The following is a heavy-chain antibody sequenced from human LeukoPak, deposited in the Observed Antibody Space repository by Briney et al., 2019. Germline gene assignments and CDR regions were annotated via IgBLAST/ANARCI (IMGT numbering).Heavy chain of an antibody. D-gene: IGHD3-22*01. CDR3: ARRHTLRITMIREYYFDY. V-gene: IGHV1-69*05. CDR1: GGTFSSYA. CDR2: IIPIFGTA. Sequence: SVKVSCKASGGTFSSYAISWVRQAPGQGLEWMGGIIPIFGTANYAQKFQGRVTITTDEPTSTAYMELSSLRSEDTVVYYCARRHTLRITMIREYYFDYWGQGTLVTVSS. J-gene: IGHJ4*02.